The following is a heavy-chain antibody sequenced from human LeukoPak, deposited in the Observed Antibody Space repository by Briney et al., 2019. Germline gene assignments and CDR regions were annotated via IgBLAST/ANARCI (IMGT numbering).Heavy chain of an antibody. J-gene: IGHJ4*02. Sequence: GGSLRLSCAASGFTFSNYWMHWVRQAPGKGLVWVSRINSDGSSTSYADSVKGRFTISRDNAKNTLYLQMNSLRAEDTAVYYCARTYYYGSGNDYWGQGTLVTVSS. CDR2: INSDGSST. V-gene: IGHV3-74*01. D-gene: IGHD3-10*01. CDR1: GFTFSNYW. CDR3: ARTYYYGSGNDY.